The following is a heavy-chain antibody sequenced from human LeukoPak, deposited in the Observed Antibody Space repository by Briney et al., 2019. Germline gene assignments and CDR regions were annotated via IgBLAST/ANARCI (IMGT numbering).Heavy chain of an antibody. CDR2: LSRRGRTI. J-gene: IGHJ4*02. CDR1: RFTFRSYE. CDR3: ARLREIPVFGVVTKSTSYFDY. V-gene: IGHV3-48*03. Sequence: PGGSLPLSRVASRFTFRSYEMNGGRQAPGKGREGVSYLSRRGRTIYYAASVEGRFTISRDNAKSSLYLQMNSLRAEDTAVYYCARLREIPVFGVVTKSTSYFDYRSQGTLVTVSS. D-gene: IGHD3-3*01.